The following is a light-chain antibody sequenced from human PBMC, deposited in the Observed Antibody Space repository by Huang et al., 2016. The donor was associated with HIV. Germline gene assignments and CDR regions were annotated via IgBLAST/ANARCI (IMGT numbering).Light chain of an antibody. V-gene: IGKV3-11*01. CDR3: QQRSNWPPT. Sequence: EIVLTQSPATLSLSPGERATLSCRASQGVSSHLAWYQRKPGRAPRLLSYDASTRATGIPGRFSGGGSGTDFTLTISSLEPEDFAVYYCQQRSNWPPTFGPGTKVDIK. J-gene: IGKJ3*01. CDR2: DAS. CDR1: QGVSSH.